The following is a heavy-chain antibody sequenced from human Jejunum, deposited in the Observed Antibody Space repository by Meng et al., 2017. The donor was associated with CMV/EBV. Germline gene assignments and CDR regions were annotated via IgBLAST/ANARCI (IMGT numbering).Heavy chain of an antibody. J-gene: IGHJ4*02. CDR2: NYYSGST. Sequence: QGRLKGSGPGLVKPSETLSLTCAVSGGSISTYYWSWIRQPPGKGLEWIGNNYYSGSTNYNPSLASRVTISVDSSKNQFSLKLSSVTAADTAVYYCARHQNGGTYPLDYWGQGTLVTVSS. V-gene: IGHV4-59*08. D-gene: IGHD3-16*02. CDR1: GGSISTYY. CDR3: ARHQNGGTYPLDY.